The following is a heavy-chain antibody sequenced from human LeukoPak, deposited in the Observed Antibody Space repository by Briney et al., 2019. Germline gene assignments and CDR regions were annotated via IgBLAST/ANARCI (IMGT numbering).Heavy chain of an antibody. D-gene: IGHD6-13*01. Sequence: GSLRLSCAASGFTFSSYWMHWGRHAAGKGLVWVSRINSDGSTTSHSDYVEGRFTISRDNAKNTLFLQMNSLRAEDTAVYYCARGGSSSWYGSWGQGTLVTVSS. CDR3: ARGGSSSWYGS. J-gene: IGHJ5*01. CDR1: GFTFSSYW. V-gene: IGHV3-74*01. CDR2: INSDGSTT.